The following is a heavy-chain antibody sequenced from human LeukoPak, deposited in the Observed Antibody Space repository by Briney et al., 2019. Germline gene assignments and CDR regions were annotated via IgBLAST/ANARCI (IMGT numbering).Heavy chain of an antibody. CDR2: IYTSGST. D-gene: IGHD2-15*01. CDR1: GGSISSYY. V-gene: IGHV4-4*07. Sequence: PSETLSLTCTVSGGSISSYYWSWIRQPAGKGLEWIGRIYTSGSTNYNPSLKSRVTMSVDTSKNQFSLKLSSVTAADTAVYYCARDMGYCSGGSCYSGGNDYWGQGTLVTVSS. J-gene: IGHJ4*02. CDR3: ARDMGYCSGGSCYSGGNDY.